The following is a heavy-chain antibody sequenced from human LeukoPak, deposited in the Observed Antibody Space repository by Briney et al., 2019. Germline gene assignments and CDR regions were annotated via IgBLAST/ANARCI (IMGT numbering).Heavy chain of an antibody. CDR1: GFTFDDYA. CDR2: ISGDGGST. D-gene: IGHD6-13*01. J-gene: IGHJ4*02. V-gene: IGHV3-43*02. Sequence: GGPLRLSCAASGFTFDDYAMHWVRQAPGKGLEWVSLISGDGGSTYYADSVKGRFTISRDNSKNSLYLQMNSLRTEDTALYYCAKDRSSSWYLEHYFDYWGQGTLVTVSP. CDR3: AKDRSSSWYLEHYFDY.